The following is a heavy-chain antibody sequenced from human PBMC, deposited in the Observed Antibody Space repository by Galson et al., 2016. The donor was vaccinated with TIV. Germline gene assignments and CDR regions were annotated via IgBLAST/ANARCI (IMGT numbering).Heavy chain of an antibody. V-gene: IGHV3-23*01. CDR1: GLVSSSFA. CDR3: AKGSTWFGESLSH. Sequence: SLRLSCAVSGLVSSSFAMNWVRQAPGKGLEWVSTISNTGADTFHADSVKGRFAISRDNSKNMLYLHMTSLRADDTAVYYCAKGSTWFGESLSHWGQGTPVTVSS. D-gene: IGHD3-10*01. J-gene: IGHJ4*02. CDR2: ISNTGADT.